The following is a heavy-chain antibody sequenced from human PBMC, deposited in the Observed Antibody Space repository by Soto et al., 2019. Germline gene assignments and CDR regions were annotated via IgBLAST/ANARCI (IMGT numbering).Heavy chain of an antibody. J-gene: IGHJ4*02. V-gene: IGHV1-3*01. Sequence: QVQVVQSGAELKKPGASVKVSCKASGYSFTDHAIHWVRQAPGQRLEWMGWIIPVNGDTKYSQKFQGRVTITRDTSASTAYMEVSSLRSEDTAVYYCARGSSGWPYYFDYWGQGTLVTVSS. D-gene: IGHD6-19*01. CDR1: GYSFTDHA. CDR2: IIPVNGDT. CDR3: ARGSSGWPYYFDY.